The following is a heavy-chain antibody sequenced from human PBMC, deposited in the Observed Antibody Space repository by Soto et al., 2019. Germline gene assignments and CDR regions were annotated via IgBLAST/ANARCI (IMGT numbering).Heavy chain of an antibody. Sequence: SETLSLTCTVSGASINTYYWAWIWQPPGKGLEWIGYIHNSGTTDYNPSLKSRVTMSVDTSKSQFSLKLSSVTAADTAVYYCARDYDAGSYGIDYWGQGTLVTSPQ. D-gene: IGHD3-10*01. V-gene: IGHV4-59*01. J-gene: IGHJ4*02. CDR3: ARDYDAGSYGIDY. CDR2: IHNSGTT. CDR1: GASINTYY.